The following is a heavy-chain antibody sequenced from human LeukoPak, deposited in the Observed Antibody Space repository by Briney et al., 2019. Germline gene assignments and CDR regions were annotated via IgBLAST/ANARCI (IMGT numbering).Heavy chain of an antibody. CDR1: GGTFSTYA. V-gene: IGHV1-69*05. Sequence: GSSVTVSCKASGGTFSTYAISWVRQAPGQGLEWIGGIIPVFETANYAQKLQGRVTMTTDTSTSTAYMELRSLRSDDTAVYYCARDRGSSSWYGDYWGQGTLVTVS. CDR2: IIPVFETA. J-gene: IGHJ4*02. D-gene: IGHD6-13*01. CDR3: ARDRGSSSWYGDY.